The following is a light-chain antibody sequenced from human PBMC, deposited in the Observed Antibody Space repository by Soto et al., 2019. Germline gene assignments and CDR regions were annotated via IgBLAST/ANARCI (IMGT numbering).Light chain of an antibody. CDR2: GAS. J-gene: IGKJ4*01. CDR3: QQFSSYPLT. V-gene: IGKV3-20*01. Sequence: ELVLTQSPGTLSLSPGERATLSCRASQSVSSSYLAWYPQKPGQAPRLLIYGASSRATGIPDRFSGGGSGTDFTLTISRLEPEDFAVYYCQQFSSYPLTFGGGTKVDIK. CDR1: QSVSSSY.